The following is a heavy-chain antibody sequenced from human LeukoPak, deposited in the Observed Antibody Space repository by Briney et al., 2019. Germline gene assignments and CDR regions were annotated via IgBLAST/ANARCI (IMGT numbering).Heavy chain of an antibody. J-gene: IGHJ6*02. D-gene: IGHD6-13*01. Sequence: ASVKVSCKASGYTFTSYGISWVRQAPGQGLEWMGWISAYNGNTNYAQKLQGRVTMTTDTSTSTAYMELRSLRSDDTAVYYCARGLRYSSSWYSPARRGMDVWGQGTTVIVSS. CDR3: ARGLRYSSSWYSPARRGMDV. CDR2: ISAYNGNT. V-gene: IGHV1-18*01. CDR1: GYTFTSYG.